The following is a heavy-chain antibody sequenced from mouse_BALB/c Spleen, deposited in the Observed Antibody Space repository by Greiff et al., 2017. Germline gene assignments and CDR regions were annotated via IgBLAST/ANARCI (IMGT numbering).Heavy chain of an antibody. Sequence: EVHLVESGGGLVQPGGSRKLSCAASGFTFSSFGMHWVRQAPEKGLEWVAYISSGSSTIYYADTVKGRFTISRDNPKNTLFLQMTSLRSEDTAMYYCARGEITTGNYFDYWGQGTTLTVSS. CDR3: ARGEITTGNYFDY. CDR2: ISSGSSTI. D-gene: IGHD2-4*01. V-gene: IGHV5-17*02. J-gene: IGHJ2*01. CDR1: GFTFSSFG.